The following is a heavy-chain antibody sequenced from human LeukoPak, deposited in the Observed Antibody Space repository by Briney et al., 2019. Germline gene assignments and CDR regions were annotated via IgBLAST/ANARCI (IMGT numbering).Heavy chain of an antibody. V-gene: IGHV3-30*18. Sequence: GGSLRLSCAVSGFTFGNYGMHWVRQAPGKGLEWVALISYDGSSEYYAGSVKGRFTISRDNSKITVYLQMNSLKAEDTAVYYCAKELYTYGAYGAEGLDVGGQGTTVTAS. J-gene: IGHJ6*02. CDR3: AKELYTYGAYGAEGLDV. CDR1: GFTFGNYG. D-gene: IGHD4-17*01. CDR2: ISYDGSSE.